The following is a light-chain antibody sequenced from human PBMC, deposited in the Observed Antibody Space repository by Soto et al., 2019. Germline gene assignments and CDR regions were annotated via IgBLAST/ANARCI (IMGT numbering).Light chain of an antibody. CDR3: LQDFSYPRT. V-gene: IGKV1-6*01. CDR1: QDIAIY. Sequence: IQVTQSPSNLSASVGDRVTITCRASQDIAIYLACYQQKPGKAPKLLIYAASSLQSGVPSRFSGSGSGTDFTLTISSLQPEDSATYYCLQDFSYPRTFGQGTKVDIK. J-gene: IGKJ1*01. CDR2: AAS.